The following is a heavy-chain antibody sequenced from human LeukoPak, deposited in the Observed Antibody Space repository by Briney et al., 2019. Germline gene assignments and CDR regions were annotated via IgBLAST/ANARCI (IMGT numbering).Heavy chain of an antibody. CDR3: AKDGLGSYFDY. CDR2: ISGSGGST. J-gene: IGHJ4*02. D-gene: IGHD1-26*01. Sequence: GSLRLSCAASGFTFSSYGMSWVRQAPGKGLEWVSAISGSGGSTYYADSVKGRFTISRGNSKNTLYLQMNSLRAEDTAVYYCAKDGLGSYFDYWGQGTLVTVSS. CDR1: GFTFSSYG. V-gene: IGHV3-23*01.